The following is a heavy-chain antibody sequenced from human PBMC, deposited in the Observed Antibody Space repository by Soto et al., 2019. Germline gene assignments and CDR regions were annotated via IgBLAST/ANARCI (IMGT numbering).Heavy chain of an antibody. Sequence: XASLSLIFIVCGGSLSSNYWSWVRRPAGKGLEWIGRINTSGSSSYNPSLKSRVTMSVDTSKNQFSLNLNSVTAADTAIYYCARDWSYWGRRILVTVSS. CDR3: ARDWSY. CDR1: GGSLSSNY. CDR2: INTSGSS. V-gene: IGHV4-4*07. J-gene: IGHJ4*02.